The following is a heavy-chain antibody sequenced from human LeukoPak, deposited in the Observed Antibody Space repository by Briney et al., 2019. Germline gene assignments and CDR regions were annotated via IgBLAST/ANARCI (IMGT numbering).Heavy chain of an antibody. Sequence: GGSRRLSWAASGFTFSTYWMHWVRQAPGKGLVWVSRLSPDGSSSIYADSVKRRFTVSRDNAKNTLYLQMNSLRAEDTAVYYCTRSPSLGGNYWGFDYWGQGTLVTVSS. J-gene: IGHJ4*02. CDR3: TRSPSLGGNYWGFDY. D-gene: IGHD1-26*01. V-gene: IGHV3-74*01. CDR1: GFTFSTYW. CDR2: LSPDGSSS.